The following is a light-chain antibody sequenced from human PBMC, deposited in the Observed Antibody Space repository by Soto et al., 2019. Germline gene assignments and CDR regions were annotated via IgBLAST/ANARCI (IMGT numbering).Light chain of an antibody. J-gene: IGLJ3*02. CDR3: GTRDSKLSGDWV. Sequence: QSVLTQPPSMSAAPGQKVTISYTGTMSSVDANQVSWYQQFPGAVPKLLIFDNDKRPSGIPDRFSGSKSGTSATLDISGLQTGDEAVYYCGTRDSKLSGDWVFGGGTKLTVL. V-gene: IGLV1-51*01. CDR2: DND. CDR1: MSSVDANQ.